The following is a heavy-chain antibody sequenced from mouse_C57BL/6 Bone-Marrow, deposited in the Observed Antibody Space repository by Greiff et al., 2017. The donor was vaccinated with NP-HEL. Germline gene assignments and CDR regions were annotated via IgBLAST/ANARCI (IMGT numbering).Heavy chain of an antibody. CDR2: INPYNGGT. V-gene: IGHV1-19*01. D-gene: IGHD2-4*01. J-gene: IGHJ3*01. CDR1: GYTFTDYY. CDR3: AIGYDYDGAY. Sequence: DVQLQESGPVLVKPGASVKMSCKASGYTFTDYYMNWVKQSHGKSLEWIGVINPYNGGTSYNQKFKGKATLTVDKSSSTAYMELNSLTSEDSAVYYCAIGYDYDGAYWGQGTLVTVSA.